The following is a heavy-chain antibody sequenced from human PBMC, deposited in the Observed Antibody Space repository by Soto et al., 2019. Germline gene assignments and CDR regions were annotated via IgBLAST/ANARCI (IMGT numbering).Heavy chain of an antibody. Sequence: ASVKVSCKASGYTFTSYGISWVRQAPGQGLEWMGWISAYNGNTNYAQKLQGRVTMTTDTSTSTAYMELRSLRSDDTAVYYCARDPTIFLVPAALYYFDYWGQGTLVTVSS. D-gene: IGHD2-2*01. CDR1: GYTFTSYG. V-gene: IGHV1-18*01. CDR3: ARDPTIFLVPAALYYFDY. J-gene: IGHJ4*02. CDR2: ISAYNGNT.